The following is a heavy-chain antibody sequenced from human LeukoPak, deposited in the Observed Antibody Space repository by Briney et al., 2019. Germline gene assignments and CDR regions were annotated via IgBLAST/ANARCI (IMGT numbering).Heavy chain of an antibody. CDR1: GFTFSNYG. CDR3: VRQFAS. J-gene: IGHJ4*02. CDR2: VSGSGSTV. Sequence: PGRSLRLSCAASGFTFSNYGMNWVRQLPGKRLEWVAYVSGSGSTVYYADSVKGRFTVSRDNGKSSLYLQMNSLRVEDMALYYCVRQFASWGQGTLVTVSS. V-gene: IGHV3-48*01.